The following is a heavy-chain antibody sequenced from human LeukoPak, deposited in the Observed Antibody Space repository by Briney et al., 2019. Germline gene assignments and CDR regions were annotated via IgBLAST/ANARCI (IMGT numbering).Heavy chain of an antibody. CDR2: ISAYNGNT. CDR1: GYTLTPYG. V-gene: IGHV1-18*01. CDR3: ARNKKVLRYFDCLSLRDGVDAYYYYMDV. J-gene: IGHJ6*03. D-gene: IGHD3-9*01. Sequence: ASVRGSCKGFGYTLTPYGISWVRQAPGQGLEWMGWISAYNGNTKYVQKLQGGVTMTPDTSTSTASIELSKLRADDTAVYYCARNKKVLRYFDCLSLRDGVDAYYYYMDVWGKGTTVTVSS.